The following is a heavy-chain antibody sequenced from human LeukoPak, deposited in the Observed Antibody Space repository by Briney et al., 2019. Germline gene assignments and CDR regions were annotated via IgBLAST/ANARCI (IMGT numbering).Heavy chain of an antibody. CDR1: GFTFKTYW. J-gene: IGHJ3*02. CDR3: ARDLKGPVNDVFDM. Sequence: GGSLRLSCAAAGFTFKTYWMHWVRQAPGKVLVWVSHSNSDGSSTSYADSVRDRFTISRDNAKNTLYLQMNSLRAEDTAVYYCARDLKGPVNDVFDMWGQGTMVTVSS. V-gene: IGHV3-74*01. D-gene: IGHD4-23*01. CDR2: SNSDGSST.